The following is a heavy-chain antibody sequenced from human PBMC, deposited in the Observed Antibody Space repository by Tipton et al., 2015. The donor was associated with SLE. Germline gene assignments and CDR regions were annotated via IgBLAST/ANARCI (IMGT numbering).Heavy chain of an antibody. CDR3: ASGWLAVDY. Sequence: TLSLTCTVSGASISSHYWSWIRQPPGKGLEWIGYMYYTGSAHYNPSLRNRVTMSLDTSKNQFSLKLSSVTAADTAVYYCASGWLAVDYWGQGKLVTVSS. J-gene: IGHJ4*02. D-gene: IGHD6-19*01. V-gene: IGHV4-59*11. CDR1: GASISSHY. CDR2: MYYTGSA.